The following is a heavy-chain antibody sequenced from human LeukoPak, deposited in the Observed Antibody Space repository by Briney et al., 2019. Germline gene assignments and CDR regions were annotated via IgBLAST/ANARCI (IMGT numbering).Heavy chain of an antibody. Sequence: GGSLRLSCAASGFTFSSYSMNWVRQAPGKGLEWVSSISSSSSYIYYADSVKGRFTISRDNAKNSLYPQMNSLRAEDTAVYYCARDTAMVNSLDYWGQGTLVTVSS. CDR1: GFTFSSYS. CDR2: ISSSSSYI. CDR3: ARDTAMVNSLDY. J-gene: IGHJ4*02. D-gene: IGHD5-18*01. V-gene: IGHV3-21*01.